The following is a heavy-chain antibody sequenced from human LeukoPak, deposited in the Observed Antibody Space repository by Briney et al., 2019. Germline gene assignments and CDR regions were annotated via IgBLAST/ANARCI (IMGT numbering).Heavy chain of an antibody. CDR1: GFTVSSNY. Sequence: GGSLRLSCVASGFTVSSNYMSWVRQAPGKGLEWVSVIYSGGSTFYADSVKGRFTISRDNSKNTLYLQMNSLRAEDTAVYYCARGDSSGYSRVFDYWGQGTLVTVSS. CDR2: IYSGGST. J-gene: IGHJ4*02. CDR3: ARGDSSGYSRVFDY. V-gene: IGHV3-53*01. D-gene: IGHD3-22*01.